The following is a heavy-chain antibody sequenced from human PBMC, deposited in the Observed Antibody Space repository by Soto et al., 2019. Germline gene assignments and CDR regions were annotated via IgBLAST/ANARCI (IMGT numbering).Heavy chain of an antibody. CDR1: GFTFIDYY. V-gene: IGHV3-72*01. CDR3: VRVAGGYKFDF. D-gene: IGHD5-12*01. CDR2: SRDKANSYTT. J-gene: IGHJ5*01. Sequence: PGGSLRLSCAASGFTFIDYYMDWVRQAPGRGLEWVGRSRDKANSYTTEYAASVKGRFTISRDDSKNSLYLQMIGLETDDTAIYFCVRVAGGYKFDFWGQGTLVTVSS.